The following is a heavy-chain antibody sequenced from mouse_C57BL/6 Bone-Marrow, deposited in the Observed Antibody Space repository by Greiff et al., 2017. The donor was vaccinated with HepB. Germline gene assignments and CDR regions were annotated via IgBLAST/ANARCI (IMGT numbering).Heavy chain of an antibody. CDR2: ISSGSSTI. D-gene: IGHD1-1*02. CDR3: ASLWKGGFAY. Sequence: EVKVVESGGGLVKPGGSLKLSCAASGFTFSDYGMHWVRQAPEKGLEWVAYISSGSSTIYYADTVKGRFTISRDNAKNTLFLQMTSLRSEDTAMYYCASLWKGGFAYWGQGTLVTVSA. J-gene: IGHJ3*01. V-gene: IGHV5-17*01. CDR1: GFTFSDYG.